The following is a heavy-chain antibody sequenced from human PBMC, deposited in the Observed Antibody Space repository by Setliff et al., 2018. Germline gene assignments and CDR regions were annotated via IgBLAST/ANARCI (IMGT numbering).Heavy chain of an antibody. V-gene: IGHV1-69-2*01. D-gene: IGHD3-3*01. J-gene: IGHJ4*02. CDR1: GYTFSDYY. CDR2: FDFDDDET. Sequence: GASVKVSCKASGYTFSDYYMQWVRQAPGKGLEWMGRFDFDDDETIYAEKFQGRVTMTTDTSTSTGYMELRSLRYDDTAVYYCARAPRLEWILPTFDYWGQGTPVTVSS. CDR3: ARAPRLEWILPTFDY.